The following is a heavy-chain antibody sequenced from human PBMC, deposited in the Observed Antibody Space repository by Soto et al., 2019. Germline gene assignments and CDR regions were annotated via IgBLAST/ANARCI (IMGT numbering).Heavy chain of an antibody. CDR2: ISSSSSYT. V-gene: IGHV3-11*06. D-gene: IGHD3-9*01. CDR3: ARDKDWAFDY. CDR1: GFTFSDYY. Sequence: GGSLRLSCAASGFTFSDYYMSWIRQAPGKGLEWVSYISSSSSYTSYADSVKGRFTISRDNAQNSLFLLMNSLRAEDTAVYYCARDKDWAFDYWGQGTLVTVSS. J-gene: IGHJ4*02.